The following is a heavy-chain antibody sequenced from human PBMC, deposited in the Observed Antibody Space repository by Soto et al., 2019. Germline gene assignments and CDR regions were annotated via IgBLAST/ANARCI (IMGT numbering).Heavy chain of an antibody. CDR1: GFTFSSYA. CDR3: AKLWLYYSGSTDY. D-gene: IGHD6-6*01. CDR2: ISGSGGST. J-gene: IGHJ4*02. V-gene: IGHV3-23*01. Sequence: GGSLRLSCAASGFTFSSYAMSWVRQAPGKGLEWVSAISGSGGSTYYADSVKGRFTISRDNSKNTPYLQMNSLRAEDTAVYYCAKLWLYYSGSTDYWGQGTLVTVSS.